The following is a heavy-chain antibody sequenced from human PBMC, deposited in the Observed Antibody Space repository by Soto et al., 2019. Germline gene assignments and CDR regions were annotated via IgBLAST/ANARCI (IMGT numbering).Heavy chain of an antibody. D-gene: IGHD2-2*01. Sequence: PSETLSLTCTVSGDSISSGAYYWTWIRQHPGKGLEWIGYIYYSGSTYYNPSLKSRVTISLDTSKNHFSLNLNSATAADTAVYYCARRVCSSSSCFCDPWGQGTLVTVSS. V-gene: IGHV4-31*03. CDR3: ARRVCSSSSCFCDP. CDR1: GDSISSGAYY. CDR2: IYYSGST. J-gene: IGHJ5*02.